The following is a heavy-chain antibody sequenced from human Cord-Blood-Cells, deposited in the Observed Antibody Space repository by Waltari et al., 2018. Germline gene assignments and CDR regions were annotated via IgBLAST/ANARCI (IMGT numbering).Heavy chain of an antibody. CDR3: ARDKGKLGFLEWLSDGMDV. D-gene: IGHD3-3*01. CDR2: IIPIFGTA. CDR1: GGTFSSYA. V-gene: IGHV1-69*06. J-gene: IGHJ6*02. Sequence: QVQLVQSGAEVKKPGSSVKVSCKASGGTFSSYAISWVRQAPGQGLEWMGGIIPIFGTANYAQKFQGRVTITADKATSTAYMELSSLRSEDTAVYYCARDKGKLGFLEWLSDGMDVWGQGTTVTVSS.